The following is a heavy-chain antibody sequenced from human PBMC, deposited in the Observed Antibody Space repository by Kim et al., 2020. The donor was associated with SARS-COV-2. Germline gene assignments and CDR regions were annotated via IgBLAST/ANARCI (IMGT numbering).Heavy chain of an antibody. V-gene: IGHV4-59*01. J-gene: IGHJ4*02. Sequence: TLKSRVTISLDTSKNQFSLKLSSVTAADTAVYYCARAPWTVAGTDPVDFDYWGQGTLVTVSS. CDR3: ARAPWTVAGTDPVDFDY. D-gene: IGHD6-19*01.